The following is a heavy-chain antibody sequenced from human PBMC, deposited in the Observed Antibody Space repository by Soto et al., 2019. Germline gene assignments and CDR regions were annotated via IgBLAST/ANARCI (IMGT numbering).Heavy chain of an antibody. V-gene: IGHV3-23*01. J-gene: IGHJ4*02. CDR1: GFTFSSYA. Sequence: EVQLLESGGRLVQPGGSLRLSCAASGFTFSSYAMSWVRQAPGKGLEWVSAISGSGGSTYDADSVKGRFTISRDNSKNTRYLQMNSLRAEDTAVYYCAKGRYSSGWFIDYWGQGTLVTVSS. CDR3: AKGRYSSGWFIDY. D-gene: IGHD6-19*01. CDR2: ISGSGGST.